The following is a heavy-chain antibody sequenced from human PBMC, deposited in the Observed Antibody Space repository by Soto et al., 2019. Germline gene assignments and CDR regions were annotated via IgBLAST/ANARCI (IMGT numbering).Heavy chain of an antibody. CDR3: ARGGLYGSGSYHIDY. V-gene: IGHV1-8*01. CDR1: GYPFASLD. D-gene: IGHD3-10*01. J-gene: IGHJ4*02. CDR2: LKPNSGNT. Sequence: QVQLLQSGAAVKKPGASVKLSCEASGYPFASLDINGVRQATGQGLEWLGWLKPNSGNTGNAQKFQGRVPMTRNTSTTTDDMELSSLTSDDTAVYYCARGGLYGSGSYHIDYWGQGTLVT.